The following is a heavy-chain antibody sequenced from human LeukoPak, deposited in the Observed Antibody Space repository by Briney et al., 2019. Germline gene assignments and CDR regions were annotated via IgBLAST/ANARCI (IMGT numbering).Heavy chain of an antibody. CDR2: ISAYNGNT. Sequence: GASVKVSCKASGYTFTSYGISWVRQAPGQGLEWMGWISAYNGNTNYAQKLQGRVTMTTDTSTSTAYMELRSLRSDDTAVYYCARVYYYGSGSYYRGSFDYWGQGTLVTVSS. J-gene: IGHJ4*02. CDR1: GYTFTSYG. CDR3: ARVYYYGSGSYYRGSFDY. V-gene: IGHV1-18*01. D-gene: IGHD3-10*01.